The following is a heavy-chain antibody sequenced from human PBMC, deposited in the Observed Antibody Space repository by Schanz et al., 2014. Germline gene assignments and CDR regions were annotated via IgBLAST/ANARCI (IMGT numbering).Heavy chain of an antibody. CDR1: GFTFSSYG. J-gene: IGHJ6*02. D-gene: IGHD2-15*01. V-gene: IGHV3-33*06. CDR2: IWYDGSNK. CDR3: AKGMGYCSGGTCYDYYYYGLDV. Sequence: VQLVESGGGVVQPGRSLRLSCAASGFTFSSYGIHWFRQPAGKGLEWVAFIWYDGSNKYYADSVKGRFTISRDNSKNTLYLQMNSLSADDTAVFYCAKGMGYCSGGTCYDYYYYGLDVWGQGTTVTVSS.